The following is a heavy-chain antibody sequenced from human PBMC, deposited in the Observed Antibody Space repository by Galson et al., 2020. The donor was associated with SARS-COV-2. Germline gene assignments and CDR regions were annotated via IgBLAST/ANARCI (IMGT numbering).Heavy chain of an antibody. CDR1: GDSISSGSYY. D-gene: IGHD6-13*01. V-gene: IGHV4-61*02. CDR3: ARANPGSSWYYDLDF. Sequence: SETLSLTCTVSGDSISSGSYYWSWIWQPAGKGLEWIGRIFTLGSANYNPSLKSRVTISVDTSKNQFSLKLNSVTAADTAVYYCARANPGSSWYYDLDFWGQGTLVTVSS. CDR2: IFTLGSA. J-gene: IGHJ4*02.